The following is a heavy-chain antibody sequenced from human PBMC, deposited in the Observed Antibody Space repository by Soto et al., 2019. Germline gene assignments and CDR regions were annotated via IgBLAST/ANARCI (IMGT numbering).Heavy chain of an antibody. CDR1: GYTFTSYY. J-gene: IGHJ4*02. CDR2: INPSGGST. CDR3: ARDPDPYYDFWSGYYTGSHFDY. V-gene: IGHV1-46*01. D-gene: IGHD3-3*01. Sequence: ASVKVSCKASGYTFTSYYMHWVRQAPGQGLEWMGIINPSGGSTSYAQKFQGRVTMTRDTSTSTVYMELSSLRSEDTAVYYCARDPDPYYDFWSGYYTGSHFDYSGQATLVTVSS.